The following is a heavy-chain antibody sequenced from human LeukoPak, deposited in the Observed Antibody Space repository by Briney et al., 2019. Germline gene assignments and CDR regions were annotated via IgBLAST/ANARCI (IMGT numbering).Heavy chain of an antibody. J-gene: IGHJ4*02. D-gene: IGHD2-2*01. CDR2: INHSGST. V-gene: IGHV4-34*01. Sequence: SETLSLTCAVYGGSFSGYYWSWIRQPPGKGLEWIGEINHSGSTNYNPSLTSRVTISVDTSKNQFSLKLSSVTAADTAVYYCASFHDDRGVVPAHRSKAFDYWGQGTLVTVSS. CDR3: ASFHDDRGVVPAHRSKAFDY. CDR1: GGSFSGYY.